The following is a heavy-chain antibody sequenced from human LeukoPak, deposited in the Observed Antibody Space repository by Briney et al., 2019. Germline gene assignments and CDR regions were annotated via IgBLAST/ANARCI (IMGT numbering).Heavy chain of an antibody. Sequence: GGSLRLSCAASGFTFSNNWMTWVRQAPGKGLEWVASVKEDESEKYYVDSVKGRFTISRDNSKNTLYLQMNSLRAEDTAVYYCARAGRRDSGFGDLFYFDYWGQGTLVTVSS. CDR1: GFTFSNNW. J-gene: IGHJ4*02. CDR2: VKEDESEK. CDR3: ARAGRRDSGFGDLFYFDY. D-gene: IGHD3-10*01. V-gene: IGHV3-7*03.